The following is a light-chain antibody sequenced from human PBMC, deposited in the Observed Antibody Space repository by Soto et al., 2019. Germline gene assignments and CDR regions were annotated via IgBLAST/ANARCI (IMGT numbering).Light chain of an antibody. CDR2: EVN. V-gene: IGLV2-8*01. CDR3: SSSAGSNNFVV. J-gene: IGLJ2*01. CDR1: SSDIGGYNS. Sequence: QSALTQPPSASGSPGQSVTISCTGTSSDIGGYNSVSWYQQNPGKAPKLMIYEVNKRPSGVPDRFSGSKSGNTASLTVAGLQAEDEADYSCSSSAGSNNFVVFGGGTKLTVL.